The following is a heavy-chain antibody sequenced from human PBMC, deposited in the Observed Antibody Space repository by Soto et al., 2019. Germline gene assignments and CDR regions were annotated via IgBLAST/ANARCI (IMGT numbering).Heavy chain of an antibody. CDR3: ARLCGYYQSVVP. CDR1: GGSISSGGYS. Sequence: SETLSLTCAVSGGSISSGGYSWSWIRQPPGKGLEWIGYIYHSGSTYYNPSLKSRVTISLDTSKNQFSLKLSSVTAADTAVYYCARLCGYYQSVVPWGQGTLVTISS. V-gene: IGHV4-30-2*01. CDR2: IYHSGST. D-gene: IGHD3-22*01. J-gene: IGHJ5*02.